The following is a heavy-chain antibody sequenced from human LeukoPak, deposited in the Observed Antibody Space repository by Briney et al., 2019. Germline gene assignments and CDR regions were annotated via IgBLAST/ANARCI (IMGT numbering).Heavy chain of an antibody. J-gene: IGHJ4*02. CDR2: IYYSGST. Sequence: SETLSLTCTVSGGSISSSSYYWGWIRQPPGKGLEWIGSIYYSGSTYYNPSLKSRVTISVDTSKYQFSLKLSSVTAADTAVYYCARQGPDYYDSSGYWCYWGQGTLVTVSS. D-gene: IGHD3-22*01. V-gene: IGHV4-39*01. CDR3: ARQGPDYYDSSGYWCY. CDR1: GGSISSSSYY.